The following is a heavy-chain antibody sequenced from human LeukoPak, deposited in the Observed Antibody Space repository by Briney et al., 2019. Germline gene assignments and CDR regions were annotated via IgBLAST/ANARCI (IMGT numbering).Heavy chain of an antibody. CDR3: AREGGWYYGSGSYYNGDWFDP. CDR2: IYYSGST. J-gene: IGHJ5*02. D-gene: IGHD3-10*01. V-gene: IGHV4-59*01. Sequence: KTSETLSLTCTVSGGSISSYYWSWIRQPPGKGLEWIGYIYYSGSTNYNPPLKSRVTISVDTSKNQFSLKLSSVTAADTAVYYCAREGGWYYGSGSYYNGDWFDPWGQGTLVTVSS. CDR1: GGSISSYY.